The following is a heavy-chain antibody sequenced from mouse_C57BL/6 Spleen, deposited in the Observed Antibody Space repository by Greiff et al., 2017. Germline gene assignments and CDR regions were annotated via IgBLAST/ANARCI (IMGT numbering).Heavy chain of an antibody. D-gene: IGHD2-1*01. V-gene: IGHV1-82*01. Sequence: QVQLKESGPELVKPGASVKISCKASGYAFSSSWMNWVKQRPGKGLEWIGRIYPGDGDTNYNGKFKGKATLTADKSSSTAYMQLSSLTSEDSAVYFCAPRRDYGKGFAYWGQGTLVTVSA. CDR3: APRRDYGKGFAY. J-gene: IGHJ3*01. CDR1: GYAFSSSW. CDR2: IYPGDGDT.